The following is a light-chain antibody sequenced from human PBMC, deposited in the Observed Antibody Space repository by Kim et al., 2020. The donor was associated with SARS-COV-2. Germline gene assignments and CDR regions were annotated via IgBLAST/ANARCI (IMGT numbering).Light chain of an antibody. CDR1: SLRKSY. V-gene: IGLV3-19*01. J-gene: IGLJ1*01. CDR2: EEN. Sequence: SSELTQDPAVSVALGQPVRITCQGDSLRKSYASWYQQKPGQAPLLVVYEENNRPAGIPDRFSGSSSGNTASLTITGAQAEDEADYYCHSLVSSAKEYVFG. CDR3: HSLVSSAKEYV.